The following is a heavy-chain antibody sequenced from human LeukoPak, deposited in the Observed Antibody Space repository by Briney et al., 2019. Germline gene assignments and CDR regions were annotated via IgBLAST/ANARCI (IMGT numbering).Heavy chain of an antibody. V-gene: IGHV3-15*01. D-gene: IGHD2-2*01. CDR2: IKSKTDGGTT. Sequence: GGSLRLPCVASGFIFSNAWMSWVRQAPGKGLEWVGRIKSKTDGGTTDYAAPVKGRFTISRDDSKNTLYLQMNSLQTEDTAVYYCTTDRRDHLLWSGDYGVDYWGQGTLVTVSS. CDR1: GFIFSNAW. J-gene: IGHJ4*02. CDR3: TTDRRDHLLWSGDYGVDY.